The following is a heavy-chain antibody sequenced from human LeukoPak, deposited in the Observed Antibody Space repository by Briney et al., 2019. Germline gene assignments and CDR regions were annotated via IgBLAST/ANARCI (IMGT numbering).Heavy chain of an antibody. J-gene: IGHJ4*02. V-gene: IGHV3-30-3*01. CDR1: GLTLSVYA. D-gene: IGHD5-24*01. CDR2: ILYDGTNK. Sequence: HPGRSLRLSCAPSGLTLSVYAMQWVRQAPGKRLEWVAVILYDGTNKYYADSVKGRFTISRDNSKSTLYLQMDSLRPEDTAVYYCARGWPPDYWGQGTLVTVSS. CDR3: ARGWPPDY.